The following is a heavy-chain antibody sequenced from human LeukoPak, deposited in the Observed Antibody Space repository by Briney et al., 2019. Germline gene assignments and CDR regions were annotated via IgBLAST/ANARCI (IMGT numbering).Heavy chain of an antibody. CDR2: VTSRSSYI. CDR1: GDSISSSH. J-gene: IGHJ5*02. D-gene: IGHD3-10*01. V-gene: IGHV3-21*01. CDR3: VAEGANSGWLDP. Sequence: PSGTLSLTCAVSGDSISSSHWWTWVRQPPGKGLEWVSSVTSRSSYINYADSVKGRFTISRDNAKNSLYLQMNSLRAEDTAVYYCVAEGANSGWLDPWGQGTLVTVSS.